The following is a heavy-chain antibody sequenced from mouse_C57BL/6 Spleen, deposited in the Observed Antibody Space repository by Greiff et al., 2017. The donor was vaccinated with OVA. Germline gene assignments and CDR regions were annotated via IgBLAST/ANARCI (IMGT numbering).Heavy chain of an antibody. J-gene: IGHJ4*01. CDR2: IWRGGST. D-gene: IGHD1-1*01. CDR3: AKNVRGSYYAMDY. CDR1: GFSLTSYG. Sequence: QVQLKESGPGLVQPSQSLSITCTVSGFSLTSYGVHWVRQSPGKGLEWLGVIWRGGSTDYNAAFMSRLSITKDNSKSQVFFKMNSLQADDTAIYYCAKNVRGSYYAMDYWGQGTSVTVSS. V-gene: IGHV2-5*01.